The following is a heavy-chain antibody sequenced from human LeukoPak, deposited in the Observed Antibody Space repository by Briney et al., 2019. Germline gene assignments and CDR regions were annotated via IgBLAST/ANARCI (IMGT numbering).Heavy chain of an antibody. J-gene: IGHJ3*02. D-gene: IGHD3-16*02. CDR3: AREFMITFGGVIPENAFDI. V-gene: IGHV3-11*01. CDR2: ISSSGSTI. Sequence: GGSLRLSCAASGFTFSDYYMSWIRQAPGKGLEWVSYISSSGSTIYYADSVKGRFTISRDNAKNSLYLQMNSLRAEDTAVYYCAREFMITFGGVIPENAFDIWGQGTMVTVSS. CDR1: GFTFSDYY.